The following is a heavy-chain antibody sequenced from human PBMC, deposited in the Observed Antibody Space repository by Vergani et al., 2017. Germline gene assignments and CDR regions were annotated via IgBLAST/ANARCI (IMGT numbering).Heavy chain of an antibody. Sequence: QLQLQESGPGLVKPSETLSLTCTVSGGSISSSSYYWGWIRQPPGKGLGWIGSIYYSGSTYYNPSLKSRVTISVDTSKNQFSLKLSSVTAADTAVYYCARDRWELGVYDYWGQGTLVTVSS. V-gene: IGHV4-39*07. CDR2: IYYSGST. CDR3: ARDRWELGVYDY. CDR1: GGSISSSSYY. D-gene: IGHD1-26*01. J-gene: IGHJ4*02.